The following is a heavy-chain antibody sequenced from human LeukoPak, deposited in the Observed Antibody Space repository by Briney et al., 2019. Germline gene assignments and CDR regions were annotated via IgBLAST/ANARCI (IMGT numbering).Heavy chain of an antibody. D-gene: IGHD3-22*01. V-gene: IGHV3-21*01. CDR1: GFTFSSYS. J-gene: IGHJ6*03. Sequence: GGSLRLSCAASGFTFSSYSMNWVRQAPGKGLEWVSSISSSSSYIYCADSVKGRFTISRDNAKNSLYLQMNSLRAEDTAVYYCARGLRYYDSSGYYFQPSDYYYYYMDVWGKGTTVTVSS. CDR2: ISSSSSYI. CDR3: ARGLRYYDSSGYYFQPSDYYYYYMDV.